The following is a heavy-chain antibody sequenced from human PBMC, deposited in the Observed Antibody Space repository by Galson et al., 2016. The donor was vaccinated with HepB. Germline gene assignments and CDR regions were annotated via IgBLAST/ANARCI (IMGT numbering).Heavy chain of an antibody. CDR1: GGSISGNYY. CDR3: AKNSTWGEIGGPFHH. Sequence: SETLSLTCTVSGGSISGNYYWAWIRQPPGKGLEWIGSVYYSGSTHFNPSLKRRLTMSVDISNNQFSLRLTSLTAADTAVYYCAKNSTWGEIGGPFHHWGQGTLGTVSP. V-gene: IGHV4-39*01. J-gene: IGHJ4*02. D-gene: IGHD3-10*01. CDR2: VYYSGST.